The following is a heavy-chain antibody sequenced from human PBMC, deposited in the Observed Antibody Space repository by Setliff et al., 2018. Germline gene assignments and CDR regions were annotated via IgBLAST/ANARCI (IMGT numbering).Heavy chain of an antibody. CDR2: IYYSGST. CDR1: GGSISSGDHY. CDR3: VRGPHCDISTGRVYHLDY. D-gene: IGHD3-9*01. Sequence: PSETLSLTCSVSGGSISSGDHYWTWIRQPPGKGLEWIGFIYYSGSTYYNPSLESRGSVSVDTSKNQFSLKLSSVTTADTAIYYCVRGPHCDISTGRVYHLDYWGPGTLVTVSS. V-gene: IGHV4-30-4*08. J-gene: IGHJ4*01.